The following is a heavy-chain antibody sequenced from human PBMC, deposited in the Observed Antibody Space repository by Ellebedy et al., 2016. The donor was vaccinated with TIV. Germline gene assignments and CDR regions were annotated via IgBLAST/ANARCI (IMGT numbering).Heavy chain of an antibody. V-gene: IGHV4-59*01. CDR3: ATSYKRTARDAFDI. CDR1: GDSISSYY. J-gene: IGHJ3*02. CDR2: IYYSGGA. D-gene: IGHD1-14*01. Sequence: MPSETLSLTCTVSGDSISSYYWSWIRQPPGKGLEWIGHIYYSGGAKYNPSLKSRVTISVDTSKNQFSLKLGSVTSADTAVYYCATSYKRTARDAFDIWGQGTMVTVSS.